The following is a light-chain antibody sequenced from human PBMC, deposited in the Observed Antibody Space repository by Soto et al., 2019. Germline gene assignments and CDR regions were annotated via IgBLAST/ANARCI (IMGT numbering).Light chain of an antibody. CDR1: SRDVGAYNY. CDR3: SSHSNITPYV. V-gene: IGLV2-14*01. J-gene: IGLJ1*01. CDR2: DVT. Sequence: QSVLTQPASVSGSPGQSITISCTGTSRDVGAYNYVSWYQQHPGKAPKLMVYDVTNRPSGVSDRFSGSKSGNTASLTISGLQAEDEADYFCSSHSNITPYVFGTGTKHRP.